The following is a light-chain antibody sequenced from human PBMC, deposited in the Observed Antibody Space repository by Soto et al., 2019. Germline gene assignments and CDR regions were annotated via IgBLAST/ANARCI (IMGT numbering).Light chain of an antibody. CDR1: QSVSSY. CDR3: QQRSNWQYT. CDR2: DTS. J-gene: IGKJ2*01. V-gene: IGKV3-11*01. Sequence: EIVLTQSPATLSLSPGERATLSCRASQSVSSYLAWYQQKPGQAPRLLIYDTSNRATGIPARFSGSGSGTDFTLTISGLEPEDFALYYCQQRSNWQYTFGLGTRLEIK.